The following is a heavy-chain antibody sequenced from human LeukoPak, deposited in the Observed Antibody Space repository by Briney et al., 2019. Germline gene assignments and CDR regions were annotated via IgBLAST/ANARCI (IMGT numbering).Heavy chain of an antibody. CDR2: INPNSGGT. D-gene: IGHD3-22*01. CDR3: AAYYYDSSGYMGFDY. V-gene: IGHV1-2*02. J-gene: IGHJ4*02. Sequence: ASVKVSCKASGYTFTSYDINWVRQATGQGLEWMGWINPNSGGTNYAQKFQGRVTMTRDTSISTAYMELSRLRSDDTAVYYCAAYYYDSSGYMGFDYWGQGTLVTVSS. CDR1: GYTFTSYD.